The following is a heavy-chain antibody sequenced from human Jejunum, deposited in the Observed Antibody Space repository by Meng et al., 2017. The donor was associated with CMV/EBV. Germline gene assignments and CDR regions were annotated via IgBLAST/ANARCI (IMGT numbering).Heavy chain of an antibody. CDR3: AAGGYQLLNYYYYGMDV. CDR1: TFSSYT. Sequence: TFSSYTISWVRQAPGQGLEWMGRIIPILGIANYAQKFQGRVTITADKSTSTAYMELSSLRSEGTAVYYCAAGGYQLLNYYYYGMDVWGQGTTVTVSS. J-gene: IGHJ6*02. D-gene: IGHD2-2*01. CDR2: IIPILGIA. V-gene: IGHV1-69*02.